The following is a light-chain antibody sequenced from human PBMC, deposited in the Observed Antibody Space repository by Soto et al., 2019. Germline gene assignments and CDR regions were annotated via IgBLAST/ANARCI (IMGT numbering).Light chain of an antibody. CDR3: KSYAGSNTYV. V-gene: IGLV2-8*01. CDR1: KSDIGVYDF. Sequence: QSALTQPPSASGSPGQSVTISCTGTKSDIGVYDFVSWYQHHPGKAPRLIIYEVVQRPSGVPGRFSGSKSGNTASLTVSGLQAADEADYFCKSYAGSNTYVFGSGTKVTVL. CDR2: EVV. J-gene: IGLJ1*01.